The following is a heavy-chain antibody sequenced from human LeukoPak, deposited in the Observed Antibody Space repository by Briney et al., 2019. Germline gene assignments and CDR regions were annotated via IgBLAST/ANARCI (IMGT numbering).Heavy chain of an antibody. CDR3: AKYGSGSYYREFDY. CDR2: ISVSGGTT. Sequence: GGPLRLSCAASGITFGSYAMSWVCQAPGKGLEWVSSISVSGGTTYYADSVKGRFTISRDNSKNTLDLQMNSLRAEDTAVYHCAKYGSGSYYREFDYWGQGTLVTVSS. V-gene: IGHV3-23*01. D-gene: IGHD3-10*01. J-gene: IGHJ4*02. CDR1: GITFGSYA.